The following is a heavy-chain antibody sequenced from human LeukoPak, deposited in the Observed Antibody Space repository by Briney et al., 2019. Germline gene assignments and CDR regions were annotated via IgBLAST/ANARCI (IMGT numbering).Heavy chain of an antibody. CDR2: MSPNSGNT. CDR3: ARIWSGYYIVNFYYYYYGMDV. CDR1: RYTFSNYD. V-gene: IGHV1-8*01. D-gene: IGHD3-3*01. Sequence: ASVKVSCKASRYTFSNYDINWVRQATGQGLEWMGWMSPNSGNTGYAQKFQGRVTMTRNTSISTAYMELSSLGSEDTAVYYCARIWSGYYIVNFYYYYYGMDVWGQGTTVTVSS. J-gene: IGHJ6*02.